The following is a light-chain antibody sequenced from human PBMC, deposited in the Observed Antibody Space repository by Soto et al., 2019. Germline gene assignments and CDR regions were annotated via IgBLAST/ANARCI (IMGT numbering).Light chain of an antibody. V-gene: IGKV3-20*01. CDR3: MQYGSAPST. CDR2: DAS. CDR1: QSVASSH. Sequence: EIVLTQSPGTLSLSPGERATLSCRASQSVASSHLPWYRQKPGQTPRLLIYDASSSTTGIPDRISGSGTGADFTLTISRLEPEEFAVYYCMQYGSAPSTFGSGTKVDIK. J-gene: IGKJ3*01.